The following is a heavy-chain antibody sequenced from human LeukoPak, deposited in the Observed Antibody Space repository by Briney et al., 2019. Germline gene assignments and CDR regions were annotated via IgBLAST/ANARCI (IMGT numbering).Heavy chain of an antibody. J-gene: IGHJ4*02. CDR3: ARERSNYYDSSGYLKY. Sequence: PSQTLSLTCAVYGGSFSGYYWSWIRQPPGEGLEWIGEINHSGSTNYNPSLKSRVTISVDTSKNQFSLKLSSVTAADTAVYYCARERSNYYDSSGYLKYWGQGTLVTVSS. D-gene: IGHD3-22*01. CDR2: INHSGST. CDR1: GGSFSGYY. V-gene: IGHV4-34*01.